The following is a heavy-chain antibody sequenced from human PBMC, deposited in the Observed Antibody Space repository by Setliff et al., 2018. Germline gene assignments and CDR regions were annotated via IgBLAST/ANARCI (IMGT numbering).Heavy chain of an antibody. CDR1: GYTFTTYA. Sequence: ASVKVSCKTSGYTFTTYAISWMRQAPGQGLEWMGWINTNTGNPGYAQDFTGRFVFSLDTSVSTAYLQISSLKAEDTAIYYCARATRFGTIKYRGDYYMDVWGKGTTVTVSS. D-gene: IGHD3-10*01. J-gene: IGHJ6*03. CDR2: INTNTGNP. V-gene: IGHV7-4-1*02. CDR3: ARATRFGTIKYRGDYYMDV.